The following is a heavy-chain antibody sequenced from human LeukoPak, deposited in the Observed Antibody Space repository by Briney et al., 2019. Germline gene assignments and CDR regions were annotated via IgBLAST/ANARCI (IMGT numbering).Heavy chain of an antibody. CDR1: GFTFSSYA. D-gene: IGHD6-6*01. Sequence: GGSLRLSCAASGFTFSSYAMSWVRQAPGKGLEWVSAISGSGGSTYYADSVKGRFTISRDNSKNTLYLQMNSLRAEDTAVYYCAKSFSQYRSPSSCDYWVQGTLVTVSS. J-gene: IGHJ4*02. CDR3: AKSFSQYRSPSSCDY. V-gene: IGHV3-23*01. CDR2: ISGSGGST.